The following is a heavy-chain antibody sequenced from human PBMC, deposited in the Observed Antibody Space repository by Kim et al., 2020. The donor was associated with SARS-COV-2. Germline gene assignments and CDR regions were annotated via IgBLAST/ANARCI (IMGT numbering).Heavy chain of an antibody. CDR3: ARDQEGGSSSHFDY. CDR1: GGSISSYY. V-gene: IGHV4-59*13. CDR2: IYYSGST. Sequence: SETLSLTCTVSGGSISSYYWSWIRQPPGKGLEWIGYIYYSGSTNYNPSLKSRVTISVDTSKNQFSLKLSSVTAADTAVYYCARDQEGGSSSHFDYWGQGTLVTVSS. J-gene: IGHJ4*02. D-gene: IGHD6-6*01.